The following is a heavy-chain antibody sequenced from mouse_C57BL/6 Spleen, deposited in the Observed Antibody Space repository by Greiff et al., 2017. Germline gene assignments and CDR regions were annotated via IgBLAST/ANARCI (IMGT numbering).Heavy chain of an antibody. Sequence: EVKLVESGGGLVKPGGSLKLSCAASGFTFSDYVMHWVRQAPEKGLEWVAYISSGSIPIYYADTVKGRFTISRYNAKNTLFLQMTSMRSEDTAIYYCALYDGYPCAYWGQGTLVTVSA. D-gene: IGHD2-3*01. CDR1: GFTFSDYV. CDR2: ISSGSIPI. CDR3: ALYDGYPCAY. J-gene: IGHJ3*01. V-gene: IGHV5-17*01.